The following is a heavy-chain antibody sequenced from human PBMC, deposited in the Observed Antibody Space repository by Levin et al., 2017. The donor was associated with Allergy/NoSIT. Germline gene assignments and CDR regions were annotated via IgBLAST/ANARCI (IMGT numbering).Heavy chain of an antibody. CDR3: AGDIPRSYGMDF. J-gene: IGHJ6*02. CDR1: GDSISSNY. CDR2: IYSSGTT. V-gene: IGHV4-4*07. D-gene: IGHD1-14*01. Sequence: SETLSLTCTVSGDSISSNYWIWIRQPTGKGLEWIGRIYSSGTTNYNPSLKSRVTMSVDMSRNQFSLRRSSVTAADTAVYYCAGDIPRSYGMDFWGQGTTVTVSS.